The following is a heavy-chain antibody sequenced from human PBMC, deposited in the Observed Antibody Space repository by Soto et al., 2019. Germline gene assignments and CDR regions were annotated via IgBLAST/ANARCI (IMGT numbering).Heavy chain of an antibody. CDR3: ASRGHCSNGQCHPFDS. Sequence: VQLVESGGALVKPGGSLRLSCVGSDFSLSGSYMSWVRQAPGKGLEWLSFISMSGSYKTYAASVEGRFTISRDNVKNILYLQMDSLGAEDTAVYYCASRGHCSNGQCHPFDSWGQGTQVTVSS. V-gene: IGHV3-11*06. J-gene: IGHJ4*02. CDR1: DFSLSGSY. CDR2: ISMSGSYK. D-gene: IGHD2-8*01.